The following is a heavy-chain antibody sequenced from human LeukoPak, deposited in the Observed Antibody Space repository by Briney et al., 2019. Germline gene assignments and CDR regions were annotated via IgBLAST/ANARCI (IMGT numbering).Heavy chain of an antibody. V-gene: IGHV3-73*01. CDR1: GFTFSGSA. CDR2: IRSKANSYAT. J-gene: IGHJ4*02. D-gene: IGHD5/OR15-5a*01. CDR3: TRHVYDESPFPTDY. Sequence: GGSLRLSCAASGFTFSGSAMHWVRQASGEGLEWVGRIRSKANSYATAYAASVKGRFTISRDDSKNTAYLQMNSLKAEDTAVYYCTRHVYDESPFPTDYWGQGTLVTVSS.